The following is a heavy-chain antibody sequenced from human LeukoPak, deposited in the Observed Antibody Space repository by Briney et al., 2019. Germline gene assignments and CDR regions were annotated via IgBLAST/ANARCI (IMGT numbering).Heavy chain of an antibody. CDR2: ISYDGSNK. CDR3: AKDGLAYCGGDCYSTDYYYYMDV. D-gene: IGHD2-21*01. Sequence: PGRSLRLSCAASGFTFSSYAMHGVRQAPGKGLEWVAVISYDGSNKYYADSVKGRFTISRDNSKNTLYLQMNSLRAEDTAVYYCAKDGLAYCGGDCYSTDYYYYMDVWGKGTTVTVSS. CDR1: GFTFSSYA. V-gene: IGHV3-30-3*01. J-gene: IGHJ6*03.